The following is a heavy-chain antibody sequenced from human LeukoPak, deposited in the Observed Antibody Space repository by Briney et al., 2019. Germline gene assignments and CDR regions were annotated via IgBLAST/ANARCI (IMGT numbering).Heavy chain of an antibody. CDR2: ISWNSGSI. Sequence: GGSLRLSCAASGFTFDDYAMHWVRQAPGKGLEWVSGISWNSGSIGYADSVKGRFTISRDNAKNSLYLQVNSLRAEDTALYYCAKVWGSSSGYYGMDVWGQGTTVTVSS. CDR1: GFTFDDYA. CDR3: AKVWGSSSGYYGMDV. J-gene: IGHJ6*02. D-gene: IGHD6-13*01. V-gene: IGHV3-9*01.